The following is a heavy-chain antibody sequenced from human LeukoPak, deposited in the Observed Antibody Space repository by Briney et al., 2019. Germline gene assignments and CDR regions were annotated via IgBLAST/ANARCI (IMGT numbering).Heavy chain of an antibody. CDR2: IYYSGST. J-gene: IGHJ4*01. CDR3: ARDAGVVVAAMVDY. CDR1: GGSISSSSYY. Sequence: SETLSLTCTVSGGSISSSSYYWGWIRQPPGKGLEWIGSIYYSGSTYYNPSLKSRVTISVYTSKNQFSLKLSSVTAADTAVYYCARDAGVVVAAMVDYWGEKPWSAS. V-gene: IGHV4-39*07. D-gene: IGHD2-15*01.